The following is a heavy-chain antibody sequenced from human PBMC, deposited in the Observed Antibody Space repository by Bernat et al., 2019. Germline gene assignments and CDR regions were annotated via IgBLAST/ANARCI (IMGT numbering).Heavy chain of an antibody. D-gene: IGHD3-3*01. CDR1: GFTFSSYA. J-gene: IGHJ4*02. CDR3: ANRDYNLWSGYFH. Sequence: EVQLLESGGGLVQPGGSLRLSCAASGFTFSSYAMSWVRQAPGKGLEWVSTISGSGGITHYADSVKGRFTISRDKSKNTLYLQMNSLRAEDTALYYCANRDYNLWSGYFHWGQGTLVTVSS. CDR2: ISGSGGIT. V-gene: IGHV3-23*01.